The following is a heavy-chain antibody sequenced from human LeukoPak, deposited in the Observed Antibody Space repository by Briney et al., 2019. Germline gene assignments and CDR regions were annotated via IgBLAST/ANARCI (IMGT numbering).Heavy chain of an antibody. J-gene: IGHJ4*02. D-gene: IGHD6-19*01. CDR3: ARVLKKQWLVFDPFDY. CDR2: INPNSGGT. CDR1: GYTFTGYY. V-gene: IGHV1-2*02. Sequence: AASVKVSCKASGYTFTGYYMHWVRQAPGQGLEWMGWINPNSGGTNYAQKFQGRVTMTRDTSISTAYMELSRLRSDDTAVYYCARVLKKQWLVFDPFDYWGQGTLVTVSS.